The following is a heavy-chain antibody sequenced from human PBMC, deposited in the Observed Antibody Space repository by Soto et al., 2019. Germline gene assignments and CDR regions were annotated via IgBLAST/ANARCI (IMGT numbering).Heavy chain of an antibody. Sequence: SVKVSCKASGGTFSSYAISWVRQAPGQGLEWMGGIIPIFGTANYAQKFQGRVTITADESTSTAYMELSSLRSEDTAVYYCTRGGTYYDFWSGSGLRATDNWFDPWGQGTLVTVSS. CDR2: IIPIFGTA. CDR1: GGTFSSYA. D-gene: IGHD3-3*01. J-gene: IGHJ5*02. CDR3: TRGGTYYDFWSGSGLRATDNWFDP. V-gene: IGHV1-69*13.